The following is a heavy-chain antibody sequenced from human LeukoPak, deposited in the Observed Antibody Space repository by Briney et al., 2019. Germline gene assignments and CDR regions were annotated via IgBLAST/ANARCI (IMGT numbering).Heavy chain of an antibody. CDR1: GGSISSGGYY. CDR2: IYHSGST. J-gene: IGHJ4*02. CDR3: ARADGYSSSSYFDY. Sequence: SQTLSLTCTVSGGSISSGGYYWSWIRQPPGKGLEWIGYIYHSGSTYYNPSLKSRVTISVDTSKNQFSLKLSSVTAADTAVYYCARADGYSSSSYFDYWGQGTLVTVSS. V-gene: IGHV4-30-2*01. D-gene: IGHD6-6*01.